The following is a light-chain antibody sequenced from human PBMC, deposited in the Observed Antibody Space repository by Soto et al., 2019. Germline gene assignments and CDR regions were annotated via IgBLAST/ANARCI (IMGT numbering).Light chain of an antibody. CDR1: QSISSD. Sequence: DIQMTQSPSSLSASVGYRVTITCRTSQSISSDLNWYQQKTGRAPKLLIYGASTLQSGVPSRFSGSGSGTHFTLTISSVQPEDFATYYCQQIYSIPITFGQGTRLEIK. CDR3: QQIYSIPIT. J-gene: IGKJ5*01. CDR2: GAS. V-gene: IGKV1-39*01.